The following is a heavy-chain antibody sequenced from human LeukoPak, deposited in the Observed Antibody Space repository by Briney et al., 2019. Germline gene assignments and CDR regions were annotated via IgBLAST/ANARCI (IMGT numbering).Heavy chain of an antibody. J-gene: IGHJ5*02. CDR1: GASMNGHY. V-gene: IGHV4-59*11. D-gene: IGHD2-21*02. CDR2: ISDSGST. Sequence: PSETLSLTCSLSGASMNGHYWTWIRLSPGKGLEWIGYISDSGSTSYNPSLRSRVIMALEASKTEFSLRLNTVTVADTAVYYCARVFRWAVTSNWFDPWGQGTLVTVSS. CDR3: ARVFRWAVTSNWFDP.